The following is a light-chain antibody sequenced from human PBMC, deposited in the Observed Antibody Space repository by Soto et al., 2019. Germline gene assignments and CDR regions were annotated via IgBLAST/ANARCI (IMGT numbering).Light chain of an antibody. Sequence: EVVLTQSPGTRCLSPGERATLSCMASLGLGNYLAWYQQKPGQAPRLLIYDSSKRATGIPDRFSGSGSGTDFTLTLSGLEPEDSAVYHCQQYDWAPTTFGQGTRLEIK. V-gene: IGKV3-20*01. J-gene: IGKJ5*01. CDR1: LGLGNY. CDR3: QQYDWAPTT. CDR2: DSS.